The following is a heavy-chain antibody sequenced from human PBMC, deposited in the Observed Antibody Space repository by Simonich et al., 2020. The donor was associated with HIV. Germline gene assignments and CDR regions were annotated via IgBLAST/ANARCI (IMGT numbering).Heavy chain of an antibody. Sequence: QLQLQESGPGLVKPSETLSLTCTVSGGSVSISSYYWGWFRQPPGKGLEWIGSISYSGSAHYNPSLKSRVTMAIDTSKNQFSLKLSSVTAADTAVYYCARWGLYSGSYHGAFDIWGQGTMVTVSS. J-gene: IGHJ3*02. D-gene: IGHD1-26*01. CDR1: GGSVSISSYY. CDR3: ARWGLYSGSYHGAFDI. CDR2: ISYSGSA. V-gene: IGHV4-39*01.